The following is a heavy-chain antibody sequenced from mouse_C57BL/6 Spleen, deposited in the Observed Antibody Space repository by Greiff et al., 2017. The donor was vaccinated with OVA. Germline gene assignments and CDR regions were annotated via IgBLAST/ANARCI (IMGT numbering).Heavy chain of an antibody. D-gene: IGHD1-1*01. V-gene: IGHV3-6*01. Sequence: EVQLVESGPGLVKPSQSLSLTCSVTGYSITSGYYWNWIRQFPGNKLEWMGYISYDGSNNYNPSLKNRISITRDTSKNQFFLKLNSVTTEDTATYDCARAGVTTGFDYWGQGTTLTVSS. CDR1: GYSITSGYY. CDR3: ARAGVTTGFDY. J-gene: IGHJ2*01. CDR2: ISYDGSN.